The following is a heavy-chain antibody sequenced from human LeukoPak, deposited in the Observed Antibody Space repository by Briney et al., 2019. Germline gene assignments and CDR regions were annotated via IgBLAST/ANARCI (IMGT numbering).Heavy chain of an antibody. Sequence: GGSLRLSCAASGFTLGTYWMNWVRQAPGKGLEWVANIKQDGSEKRYVDSVKGRFTISRDNAKNSLFLDMNSLRAEDTAVYYCARGHTAVTRHFDFWGQGTLVTVSS. V-gene: IGHV3-7*01. D-gene: IGHD4-17*01. CDR2: IKQDGSEK. CDR1: GFTLGTYW. J-gene: IGHJ4*02. CDR3: ARGHTAVTRHFDF.